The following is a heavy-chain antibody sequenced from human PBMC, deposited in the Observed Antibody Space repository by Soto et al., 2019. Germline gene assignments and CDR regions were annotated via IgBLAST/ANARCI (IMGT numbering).Heavy chain of an antibody. CDR1: FTFSMYS. CDR2: ISSGGDYI. J-gene: IGHJ5*02. CDR3: TRDQGGSYDSWFDP. Sequence: EVQVVESGGGLVQPGGSLRLSCSFTFSMYSMHWVRQAPGKGLEWVASISSGGDYIKYADSVKGRLTISRDNAKNSVSLQMNSLRVDDTAIYFCTRDQGGSYDSWFDPWGQGTLVTVSS. V-gene: IGHV3-21*01. D-gene: IGHD1-26*01.